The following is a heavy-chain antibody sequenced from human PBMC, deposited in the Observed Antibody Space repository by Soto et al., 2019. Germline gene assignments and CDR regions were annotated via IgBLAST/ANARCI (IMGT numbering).Heavy chain of an antibody. D-gene: IGHD3-10*01. Sequence: ASVKVSCKASGYTITSYSITWVRQAPGQGLEWMGWISAYNGNTNYAQKLQGRVTMTTDTSTSTAYMELRSLRSDDTAVYYCARNMVRGAIDYWGQGTLVTVSS. CDR1: GYTITSYS. CDR3: ARNMVRGAIDY. V-gene: IGHV1-18*01. J-gene: IGHJ4*02. CDR2: ISAYNGNT.